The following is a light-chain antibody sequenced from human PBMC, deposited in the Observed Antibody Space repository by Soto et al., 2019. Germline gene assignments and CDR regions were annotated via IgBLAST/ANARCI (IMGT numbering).Light chain of an antibody. CDR2: GAS. CDR3: QQYGSSPRT. V-gene: IGKV3-20*01. Sequence: EIVLTQSASTLSLSPGERATLSCRASQSVTSNLAWYQQKPGQAPRLLIYGASSRATGIPDRFSGSGSGTDLTLTISRLEPEDFAVYYCQQYGSSPRTFGQGTKVDI. J-gene: IGKJ1*01. CDR1: QSVTSN.